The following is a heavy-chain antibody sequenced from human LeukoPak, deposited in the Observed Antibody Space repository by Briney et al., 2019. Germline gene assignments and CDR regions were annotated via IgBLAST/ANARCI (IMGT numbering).Heavy chain of an antibody. CDR1: GGSISSSSYY. Sequence: SETLSLTCTVSGGSISSSSYYWGWIRQPPGKGLEWIGSIYYSGSTYYNPSLKSRVTISVDTSKNQFSLKLSSVTAADTAVYYCARGYCSGGSCYPGYYFDYWGQGTLVTVSS. J-gene: IGHJ4*02. CDR2: IYYSGST. D-gene: IGHD2-15*01. V-gene: IGHV4-39*07. CDR3: ARGYCSGGSCYPGYYFDY.